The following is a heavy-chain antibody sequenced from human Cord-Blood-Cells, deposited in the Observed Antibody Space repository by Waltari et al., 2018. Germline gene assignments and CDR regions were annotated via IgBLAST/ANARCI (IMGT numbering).Heavy chain of an antibody. CDR2: IVVGSGNT. D-gene: IGHD1-26*01. Sequence: QMQLVQSGPEVKKPGTSVKVSCKASGFTFTSSAMQRVRQARGQRLEWIGWIVVGSGNTNYAQKFQERVTITRDMSTSAAYMELSSLRSEDTAVYYCAAPGVGATAFDIWGQGTMVTVSS. V-gene: IGHV1-58*02. CDR1: GFTFTSSA. J-gene: IGHJ3*02. CDR3: AAPGVGATAFDI.